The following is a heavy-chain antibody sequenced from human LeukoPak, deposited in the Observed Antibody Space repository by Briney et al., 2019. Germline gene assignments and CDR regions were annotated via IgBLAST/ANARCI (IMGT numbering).Heavy chain of an antibody. CDR2: IYTSETT. CDR1: GASINSYY. V-gene: IGHV4-4*09. D-gene: IGHD6-19*01. Sequence: PSETLSLTCTVSGASINSYYWSWIRQPPGKGLKWIGYIYTSETTKYNPSLRSRVSISIDTSKNQFSLRLSSMTAADTAVYYCARHRSPSSLSYFDIWGQGTLVIVSS. J-gene: IGHJ4*02. CDR3: ARHRSPSSLSYFDI.